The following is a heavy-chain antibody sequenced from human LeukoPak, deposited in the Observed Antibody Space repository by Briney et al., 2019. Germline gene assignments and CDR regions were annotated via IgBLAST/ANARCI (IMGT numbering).Heavy chain of an antibody. CDR2: FDPEDGET. CDR1: GYTLTELS. V-gene: IGHV1-24*01. D-gene: IGHD3-22*01. Sequence: ASVKVSCKVSGYTLTELSMHWVRQAPGKGFEWMGGFDPEDGETIYAQKFQGRVTMTEDTSTDTAYMELSSLRSEDTAVYYCATRDYDSSGSFDYWGQGTLVTVSS. J-gene: IGHJ4*02. CDR3: ATRDYDSSGSFDY.